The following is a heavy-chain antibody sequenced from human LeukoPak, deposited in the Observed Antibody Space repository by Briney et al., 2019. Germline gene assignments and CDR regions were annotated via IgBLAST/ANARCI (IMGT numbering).Heavy chain of an antibody. V-gene: IGHV3-74*01. CDR3: ARGLSSSGWFMDYFDY. Sequence: GGSLRLSCAASGFTFSSYWMHWVRPAPGKGLVWVSRINSDGSSTSYADSVKGRFTISRDNAKNTLYLQMNSLRAEDTAVYYCARGLSSSGWFMDYFDYWGQGTLVTVSS. CDR1: GFTFSSYW. J-gene: IGHJ4*02. D-gene: IGHD6-19*01. CDR2: INSDGSST.